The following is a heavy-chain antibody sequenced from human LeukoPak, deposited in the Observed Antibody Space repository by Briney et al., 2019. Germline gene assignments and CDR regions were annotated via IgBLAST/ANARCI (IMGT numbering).Heavy chain of an antibody. J-gene: IGHJ4*02. CDR1: GFTFSSYA. Sequence: PGGSLRLSCAASGFTFSSYAMSWVRQAPGKGLEWVSGISGSGGKTYYADSVKGRFTTSRDNSKNTLYLQMNSLRAEDTAIYYCAKFSGSSGYYEDFDYWGQGTLVTVSS. V-gene: IGHV3-23*01. D-gene: IGHD3-22*01. CDR3: AKFSGSSGYYEDFDY. CDR2: ISGSGGKT.